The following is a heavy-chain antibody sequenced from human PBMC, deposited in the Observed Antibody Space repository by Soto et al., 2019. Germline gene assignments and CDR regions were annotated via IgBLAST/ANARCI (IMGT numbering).Heavy chain of an antibody. CDR1: GYTFTSYG. D-gene: IGHD6-13*01. CDR3: ARDGGIAAAGEPNYYYYYGMDV. CDR2: ISAYNGNT. J-gene: IGHJ6*02. Sequence: ASVKVSCKASGYTFTSYGISWVRQAPGQGLEWMGWISAYNGNTNYAQKLQGRVTMTTDTSTSTAYMELGSLRSDDTAVYYCARDGGIAAAGEPNYYYYYGMDVWGRGTTVTVSS. V-gene: IGHV1-18*01.